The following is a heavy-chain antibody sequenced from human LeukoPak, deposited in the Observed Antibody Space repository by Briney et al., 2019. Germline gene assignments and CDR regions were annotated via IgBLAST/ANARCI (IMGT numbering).Heavy chain of an antibody. CDR2: ISYDGSNK. CDR3: AFGEERWSGDY. CDR1: GFTFSSYA. Sequence: GGSLRLSCAASGFTFSSYAMHWVRQAPGKGLEWVAVISYDGSNKYYADSVKGRFTISRDNSKNTLYLQVNSLRAEDTAVYYCAFGEERWSGDYWGQGTLVTVSS. D-gene: IGHD3-10*01. V-gene: IGHV3-30-3*01. J-gene: IGHJ4*02.